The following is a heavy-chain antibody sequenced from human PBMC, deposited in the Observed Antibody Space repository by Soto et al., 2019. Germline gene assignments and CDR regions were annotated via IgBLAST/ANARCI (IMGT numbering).Heavy chain of an antibody. CDR1: GGSISSSSYY. J-gene: IGHJ4*02. CDR2: IYYSGST. V-gene: IGHV4-39*01. D-gene: IGHD3-22*01. CDR3: ARIYYDSVFVY. Sequence: QLQLQESGPGLVKPSETLSLTCTVSGGSISSSSYYWGWIRQPPGKGLEWIGSIYYSGSTYYNPSLMTCVTISVAKSKNQFSLKLSSVAAAVTAVYYCARIYYDSVFVYWGQGTLVTVSS.